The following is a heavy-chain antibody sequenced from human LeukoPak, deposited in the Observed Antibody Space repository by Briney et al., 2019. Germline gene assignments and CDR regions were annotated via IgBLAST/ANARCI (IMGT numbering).Heavy chain of an antibody. CDR1: GVNFSSYW. J-gene: IGHJ4*02. Sequence: PSGGSLRLSCAVSGVNFSSYWMSWVRQAPGKGLEWVANIKQDGSEEYYVDSVKGRFTISTDNAKNSLYLQMNSLRAEDTAVYYCARDAYYDFWSGYPRYFDYWGQGTLVTVSS. V-gene: IGHV3-7*01. CDR3: ARDAYYDFWSGYPRYFDY. CDR2: IKQDGSEE. D-gene: IGHD3-3*01.